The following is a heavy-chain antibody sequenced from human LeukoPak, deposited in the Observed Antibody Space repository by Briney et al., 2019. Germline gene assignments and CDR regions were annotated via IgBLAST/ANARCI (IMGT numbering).Heavy chain of an antibody. V-gene: IGHV1-8*03. CDR3: ARVPRGVTRRYYFDY. Sequence: ASVTVSCKASGYTFTSYDINWVRQATGQGLEWMGLMNPNSGNTGYAQKFQGRVTITRNTSISTAYMELSSLRSEDTAVYYCARVPRGVTRRYYFDYWGQGTLVTVSS. J-gene: IGHJ4*02. CDR2: MNPNSGNT. D-gene: IGHD2-21*02. CDR1: GYTFTSYD.